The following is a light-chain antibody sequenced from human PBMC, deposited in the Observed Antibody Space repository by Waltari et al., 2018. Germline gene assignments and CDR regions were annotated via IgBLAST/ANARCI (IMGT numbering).Light chain of an antibody. Sequence: HSALTQPASVSGSPGQSITISCTGTRSDVGAYDFVSWYRQHPDKVPNLIIFDVTERPSGISARFSGSKSGNTASLTISGLQADDEADYYCAAYTSSSNFVFGSGTTVT. CDR2: DVT. V-gene: IGLV2-14*03. J-gene: IGLJ1*01. CDR3: AAYTSSSNFV. CDR1: RSDVGAYDF.